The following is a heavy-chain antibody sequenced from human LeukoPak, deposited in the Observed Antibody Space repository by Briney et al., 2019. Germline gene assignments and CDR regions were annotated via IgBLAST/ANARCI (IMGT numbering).Heavy chain of an antibody. CDR2: IYYSGSH. J-gene: IGHJ4*02. CDR3: ARDGDGYSSGWSY. V-gene: IGHV4-39*07. D-gene: IGHD6-19*01. CDR1: GGSLSSSSYY. Sequence: SETLSLTCAVSGGSLSSSSYYWGWVRQPPGKGLEWLGSIYYSGSHYYNPPLKSRVTISVDTSKNQFSLKLSSVTGADMAVYYCARDGDGYSSGWSYWGEGSLVTVSS.